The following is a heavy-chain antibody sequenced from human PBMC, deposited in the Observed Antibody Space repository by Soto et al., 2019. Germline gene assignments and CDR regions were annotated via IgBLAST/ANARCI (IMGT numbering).Heavy chain of an antibody. CDR1: GGSISSGGYS. J-gene: IGHJ4*02. CDR3: AREVLYDSSGYYYFDY. Sequence: QLQLQESGSGLVKPSQTLSLTCAVSGGSISSGGYSWSWIRQPPGKGLEWIGYIYHSGSTYYNPSLKSRVTISVDRSQNQFSLKLSSVTAADTAVYYCAREVLYDSSGYYYFDYWGQGTLVTVSS. V-gene: IGHV4-30-2*01. CDR2: IYHSGST. D-gene: IGHD3-22*01.